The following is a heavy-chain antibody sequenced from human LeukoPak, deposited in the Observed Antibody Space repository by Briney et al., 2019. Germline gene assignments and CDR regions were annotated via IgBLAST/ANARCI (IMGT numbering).Heavy chain of an antibody. Sequence: GRSLRLSCAASGFTFSSYAMRWVRQAPGKGLEWVAVISYDGSNKYYADSVKGRFTISRDNSKNTLYLQMNSLRAEDTAVYYCASLNGNLFDYWGQGTLVTVSS. CDR3: ASLNGNLFDY. V-gene: IGHV3-30-3*01. D-gene: IGHD4-23*01. CDR2: ISYDGSNK. CDR1: GFTFSSYA. J-gene: IGHJ4*02.